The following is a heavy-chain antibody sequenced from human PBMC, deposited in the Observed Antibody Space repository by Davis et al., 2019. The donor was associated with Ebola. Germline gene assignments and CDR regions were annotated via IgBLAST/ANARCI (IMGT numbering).Heavy chain of an antibody. CDR2: IKEDGSEK. J-gene: IGHJ4*02. CDR3: AKDGWDWSTSPHYFDY. D-gene: IGHD3/OR15-3a*01. Sequence: GGSLRLSCEASGFTFSRNWMSWVRQAPGKGLEWVATIKEDGSEKYYVDSVKGRFTISRDNAKNSLYLQMNSLSAEDTAVYYCAKDGWDWSTSPHYFDYWGQGTLVTVSS. V-gene: IGHV3-7*01. CDR1: GFTFSRNW.